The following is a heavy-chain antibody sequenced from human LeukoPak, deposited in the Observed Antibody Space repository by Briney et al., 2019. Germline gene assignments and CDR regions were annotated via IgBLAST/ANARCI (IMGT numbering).Heavy chain of an antibody. CDR2: ISYGGSNK. J-gene: IGHJ3*02. D-gene: IGHD1-1*01. Sequence: GGSLRLSCAASGFTFSSYAMHWVRQAPGKGLEWVAVISYGGSNKYYAEFVKGRFTISRDNSKNTLYLQMSSLRAEDTAVYYCARDLFGTTSDAFDIWGQGTMVTASS. V-gene: IGHV3-30-3*01. CDR3: ARDLFGTTSDAFDI. CDR1: GFTFSSYA.